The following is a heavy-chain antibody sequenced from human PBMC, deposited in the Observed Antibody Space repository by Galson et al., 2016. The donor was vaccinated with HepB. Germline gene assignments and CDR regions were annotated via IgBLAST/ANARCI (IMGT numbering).Heavy chain of an antibody. J-gene: IGHJ4*02. CDR1: GFPFSGYG. CDR2: ISNDGSNK. Sequence: SLRLSCAASGFPFSGYGIHWVRQAPGKGLEWVAGISNDGSNKYYADSVKGRFTISRDNSKDTLYLRMNSLRAEDTAVYYCARELWLIIRDHGGFDSWGRGTLATVSS. CDR3: ARELWLIIRDHGGFDS. V-gene: IGHV3-33*01. D-gene: IGHD6-19*01.